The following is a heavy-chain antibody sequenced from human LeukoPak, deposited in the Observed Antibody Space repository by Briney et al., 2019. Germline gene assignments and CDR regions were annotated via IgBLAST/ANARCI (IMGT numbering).Heavy chain of an antibody. D-gene: IGHD3-10*01. J-gene: IGHJ4*02. CDR1: GGTFSNYA. CDR3: ARPMVRGAITAFDY. CDR2: IIPILVIA. V-gene: IGHV1-69*04. Sequence: SVKVSCKTSGGTFSNYAITLVRQAPGQGLEWMGRIIPILVIANYAQNFQDRVTITADKSTRTAYMELTSLRSEDTAVYFCARPMVRGAITAFDYWGQGTLVIVSS.